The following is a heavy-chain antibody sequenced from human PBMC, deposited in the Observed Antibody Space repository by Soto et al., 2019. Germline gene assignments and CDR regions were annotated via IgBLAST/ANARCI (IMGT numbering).Heavy chain of an antibody. V-gene: IGHV3-30*18. CDR1: GFTFSSYG. Sequence: QVQLVESGGGVVQPGRSLRLSCAASGFTFSSYGMHWVRQAPGKGLEWVAVISYDGSNKYYADSVKGRFTISRDNSKNTLYLQMNSLRAEETAVYYCAKPDAGSQALKYWGQGTLVTVSS. CDR2: ISYDGSNK. J-gene: IGHJ4*02. D-gene: IGHD6-6*01. CDR3: AKPDAGSQALKY.